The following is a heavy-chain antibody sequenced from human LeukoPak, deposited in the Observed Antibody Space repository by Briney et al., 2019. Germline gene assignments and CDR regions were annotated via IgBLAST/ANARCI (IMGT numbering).Heavy chain of an antibody. D-gene: IGHD3-3*01. Sequence: PRGSLRLSCAASGFIFKNYAMNWVRQATGKGLEWVSAITSSGGSTYYADSVKGRFTISRDNSKNTLSLQMNSLRAEDTAVYYCARASFGVIVGPDYWGQGTLVTVSS. J-gene: IGHJ4*02. V-gene: IGHV3-23*01. CDR3: ARASFGVIVGPDY. CDR2: ITSSGGST. CDR1: GFIFKNYA.